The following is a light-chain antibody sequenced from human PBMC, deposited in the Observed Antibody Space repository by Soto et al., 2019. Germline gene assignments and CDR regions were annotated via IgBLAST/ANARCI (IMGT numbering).Light chain of an antibody. CDR1: QSVSNN. CDR3: HQYNNWPRT. Sequence: EVLLTQSPATLSVSPGERPTLSCRASQSVSNNLAWYQQKPGQAPRLLIYGASTRATGIPARFSGSGSGTEFTLTITSLQSEDFSVYYCHQYNNWPRTFGQGTKVDIK. J-gene: IGKJ1*01. V-gene: IGKV3-15*01. CDR2: GAS.